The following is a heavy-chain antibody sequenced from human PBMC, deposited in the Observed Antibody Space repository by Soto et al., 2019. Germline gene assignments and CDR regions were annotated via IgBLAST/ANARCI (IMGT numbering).Heavy chain of an antibody. D-gene: IGHD5-12*01. CDR3: AREGNLGRWLQPLDF. V-gene: IGHV4-4*02. CDR2: IHYNGNT. Sequence: PSETLSLTCAVSGGSISSSNWWSWVRQPPGKGLEWIGNIHYNGNTKYNPSLKSRVSMSVDTSKNQFSPRLISVTAADTAKYFCAREGNLGRWLQPLDFWGQGTLVTVSS. J-gene: IGHJ4*02. CDR1: GGSISSSNW.